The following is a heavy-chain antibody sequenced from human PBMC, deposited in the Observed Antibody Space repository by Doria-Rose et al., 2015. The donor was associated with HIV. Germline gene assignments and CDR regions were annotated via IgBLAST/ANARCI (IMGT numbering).Heavy chain of an antibody. CDR1: GASLSSPGMG. J-gene: IGHJ4*02. CDR3: ARIKSSRWYHKYYFDF. Sequence: ETGPVLVKPTETLTLTCTVSGASLSSPGMGVSWIRQPPGKALEWLANIFSDDERSYTTSLKSRLTISRGTSKSQVVLTMTDMDPVDTATYYCARIKSSRWYHKYYFDFWGQGTLVIVSA. CDR2: IFSDDER. V-gene: IGHV2-26*01. D-gene: IGHD6-13*01.